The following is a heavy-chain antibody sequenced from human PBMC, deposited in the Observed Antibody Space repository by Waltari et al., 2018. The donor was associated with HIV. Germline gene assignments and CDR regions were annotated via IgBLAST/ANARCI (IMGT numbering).Heavy chain of an antibody. CDR1: GFPFSDAW. V-gene: IGHV3-15*01. Sequence: EVLLVESGGGLGKPGGSLRLSCAASGFPFSDAWMSWVRQAPGKGLEWVGRIKSNTEGGTTDYAAPVKVRFTISRDDSKTTLYLEMNSLKTEDTAVYYCTTVGGGTRDYWGQGTLITVSS. CDR2: IKSNTEGGTT. J-gene: IGHJ4*02. D-gene: IGHD3-16*01. CDR3: TTVGGGTRDY.